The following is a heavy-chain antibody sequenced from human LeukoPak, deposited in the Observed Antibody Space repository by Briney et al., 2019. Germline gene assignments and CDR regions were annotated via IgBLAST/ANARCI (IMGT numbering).Heavy chain of an antibody. V-gene: IGHV4-61*08. Sequence: SETLSLTCAVSGGSISSGGYYWSWLRQPPGKGLEWIGYIYYSGSTNYNPSLKSRVTISVDTSKNQFSLKLSSVTAADTAVYYCATWRVPAAIDGGRFDPWGQGTLVTVSS. D-gene: IGHD2-2*01. CDR2: IYYSGST. CDR3: ATWRVPAAIDGGRFDP. CDR1: GGSISSGGYY. J-gene: IGHJ5*02.